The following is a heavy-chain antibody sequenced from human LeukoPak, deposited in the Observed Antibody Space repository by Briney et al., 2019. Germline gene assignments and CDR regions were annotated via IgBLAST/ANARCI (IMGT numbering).Heavy chain of an antibody. CDR1: GFTFSNYA. CDR2: ISGSSIYI. Sequence: GGSLRLSCAASGFTFSNYAMNWVRQAPGKGLEWVSSISGSSIYIYYADSVKGRFTISRDNSKNTLYLQMNSLRAEDTAVYHCAKDRAVAAWEYYFDYWGQGTLVTVSS. V-gene: IGHV3-23*01. J-gene: IGHJ4*02. D-gene: IGHD2-15*01. CDR3: AKDRAVAAWEYYFDY.